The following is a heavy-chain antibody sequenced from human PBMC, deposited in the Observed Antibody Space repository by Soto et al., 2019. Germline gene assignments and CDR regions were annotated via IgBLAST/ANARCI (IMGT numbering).Heavy chain of an antibody. CDR1: GYTFTTYG. CDR2: ISAYNGNT. J-gene: IGHJ6*02. CDR3: ARPRSSSWFDYYYGMDV. D-gene: IGHD6-13*01. V-gene: IGHV1-18*01. Sequence: GASVKVSCKASGYTFTTYGIIWVRQAPGQGLEWMGWISAYNGNTNYAQKFQGRVTMTTDTSTSTAYMELRSLRSDDTAVYYCARPRSSSWFDYYYGMDVWGQGTTVTVSS.